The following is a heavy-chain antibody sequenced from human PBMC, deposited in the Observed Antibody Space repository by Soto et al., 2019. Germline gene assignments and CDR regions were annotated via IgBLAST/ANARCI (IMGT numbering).Heavy chain of an antibody. CDR1: GYTFTGHY. J-gene: IGHJ5*02. D-gene: IGHD2-8*01. CDR3: AKDNGALVNGDH. CDR2: ITPNSGFT. Sequence: ASVKVSCKASGYTFTGHYMHWVRQAPGQGLEWMGWITPNSGFTNYAQKFQGRVTMTRDTSISTAYMELSRLTSDDTAVYFCAKDNGALVNGDHWGQGTPGTLYS. V-gene: IGHV1-2*02.